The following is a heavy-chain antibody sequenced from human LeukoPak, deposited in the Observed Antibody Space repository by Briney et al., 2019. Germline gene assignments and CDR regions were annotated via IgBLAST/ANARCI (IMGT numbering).Heavy chain of an antibody. CDR1: VGTFSSYA. J-gene: IGHJ4*02. D-gene: IGHD2-15*01. CDR2: IIPIFGTA. V-gene: IGHV1-69*06. CDR3: ARFKGGYCSGGSCEYFDY. Sequence: ASAKVSCMASVGTFSSYATSWVRQAPGQGLEWMGGIIPIFGTANYAQKFQGRVTITADKSTSTAYMELSSLRSEDTAVYYCARFKGGYCSGGSCEYFDYWGQGTLVTVSS.